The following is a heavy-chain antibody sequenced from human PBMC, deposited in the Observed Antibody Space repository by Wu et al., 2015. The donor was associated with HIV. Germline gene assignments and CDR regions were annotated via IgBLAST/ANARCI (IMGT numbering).Heavy chain of an antibody. Sequence: QVQLVQSGAEMKKPGASVKVSCTASGYTFTDYNVHWVRQVPGQGLQWMGNINANSGRTNYAENFQGRVAMTRDTSVNTVYLELETLTSDDTALYFCARGDRFYAILTGYSKNWFDPWAXEPWSASPQ. CDR1: GYTFTDYN. D-gene: IGHD3-9*01. V-gene: IGHV1-2*02. CDR2: INANSGRT. CDR3: ARGDRFYAILTGYSKNWFDP. J-gene: IGHJ5*02.